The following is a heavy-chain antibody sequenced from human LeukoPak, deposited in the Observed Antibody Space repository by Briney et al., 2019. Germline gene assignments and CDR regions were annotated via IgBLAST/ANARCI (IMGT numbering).Heavy chain of an antibody. Sequence: GGSLRLSCAASGFTFSSYGMHWVRQAPGKGLEWVAFIRYDGSNKYYADSVKGRFTISRDNSKNTLYLQMNSLRAEDTAVYYCARTQLWRGILDYWGQGTLVTVSS. J-gene: IGHJ4*02. CDR2: IRYDGSNK. CDR3: ARTQLWRGILDY. V-gene: IGHV3-30*02. CDR1: GFTFSSYG. D-gene: IGHD3-16*01.